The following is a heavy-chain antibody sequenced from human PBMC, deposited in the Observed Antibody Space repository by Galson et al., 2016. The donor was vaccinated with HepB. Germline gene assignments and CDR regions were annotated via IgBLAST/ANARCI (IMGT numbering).Heavy chain of an antibody. CDR1: GYTFTNYW. J-gene: IGHJ4*02. CDR3: EIVEWLILLGDSPDT. Sequence: QSGAEVKKPGDSLRISCVGSGYTFTNYWINCVRQMPGKGLEWMGRIDPSDSYTDYSPSFKGHVTISVDKSSTTAYLHWSSLKTSDTGTYYCEIVEWLILLGDSPDTWGQGTVVTVSS. CDR2: IDPSDSYT. D-gene: IGHD6-19*01. V-gene: IGHV5-10-1*01.